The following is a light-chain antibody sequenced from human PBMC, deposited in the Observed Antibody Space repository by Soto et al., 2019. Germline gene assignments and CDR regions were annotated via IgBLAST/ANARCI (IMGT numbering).Light chain of an antibody. CDR1: QTVRSSY. J-gene: IGKJ1*01. Sequence: EIVLTQSPGTVSLSPGERATLLCRASQTVRSSYLAWYQQKPDQAPRLLIYHASNRLTGIPARFSGSGSGTDFTLTISSLEPEDVAVYYCQQYGNAPGTFGQGTKVEIK. CDR2: HAS. V-gene: IGKV3-20*01. CDR3: QQYGNAPGT.